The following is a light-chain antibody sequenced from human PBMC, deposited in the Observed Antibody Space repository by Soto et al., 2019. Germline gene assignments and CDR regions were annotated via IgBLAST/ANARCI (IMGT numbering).Light chain of an antibody. J-gene: IGKJ4*01. V-gene: IGKV3-20*01. CDR1: QSVTSNY. Sequence: EIVLTQSPGTLSLSPGERATLSCRASQSVTSNYLAWYQQKPGQATRLLIYGASSRATGIPVRFSGSGSGTHFTLTLSRLEPEDFAVYYCQQYDRWPVTFGGGTKVEIK. CDR3: QQYDRWPVT. CDR2: GAS.